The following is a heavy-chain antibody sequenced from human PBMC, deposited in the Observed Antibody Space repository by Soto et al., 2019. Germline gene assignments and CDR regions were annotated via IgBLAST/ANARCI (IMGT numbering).Heavy chain of an antibody. V-gene: IGHV3-23*01. D-gene: IGHD2-2*01. CDR1: GFTFNSYA. J-gene: IGHJ4*01. Sequence: GGSLRLSCAASGFTFNSYAMNWVRQAPGKGLAWVSAIGTDGNTYYANSVKGRFAISRDNSRTTLYLQMNSLRVEDTALYYCVRKYPGTRPFDYWGQGTLVTVSS. CDR2: IGTDGNT. CDR3: VRKYPGTRPFDY.